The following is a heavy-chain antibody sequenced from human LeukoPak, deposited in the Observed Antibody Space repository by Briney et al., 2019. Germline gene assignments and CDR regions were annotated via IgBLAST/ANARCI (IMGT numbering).Heavy chain of an antibody. Sequence: NASETLSLTCTVSGGSISSYYWSWVRQPPGKGLEWIGYIYYSGSTNYNPSLKSRVTISVDTSKNQFSLKLSSVTAADTAVYYCARDQDWNDVGGFDHWGQGTLVTVSS. V-gene: IGHV4-59*01. CDR1: GGSISSYY. CDR2: IYYSGST. J-gene: IGHJ5*02. CDR3: ARDQDWNDVGGFDH. D-gene: IGHD1-1*01.